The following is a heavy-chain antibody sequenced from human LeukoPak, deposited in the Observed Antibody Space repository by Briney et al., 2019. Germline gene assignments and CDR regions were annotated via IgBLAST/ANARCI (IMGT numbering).Heavy chain of an antibody. CDR3: ARDRYYDFWSGSHYFDY. J-gene: IGHJ4*02. D-gene: IGHD3-3*01. CDR2: IIPIFGTA. V-gene: IGHV1-69*06. CDR1: GGTFSSYA. Sequence: ASVKVSCKASGGTFSSYAISWVRQAPGQGLEWMGGIIPIFGTANYAQKFQGRVTITADKSTTTAYMELSSLRSVDTAMYYCARDRYYDFWSGSHYFDYWGQGTLVTVSS.